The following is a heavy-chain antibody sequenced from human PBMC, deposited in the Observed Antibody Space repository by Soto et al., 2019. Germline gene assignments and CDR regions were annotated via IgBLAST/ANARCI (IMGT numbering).Heavy chain of an antibody. CDR2: INAGNGNT. Sequence: ASVKVSCKASGYTFTNYAIHWVRQAPGQRLEWMGWINAGNGNTKYSQKLQGRVTITRDTSASTAYMELSSLRSEDTAVYYCARSIVVVTALDYWGQGTLVTVS. CDR1: GYTFTNYA. D-gene: IGHD2-21*02. CDR3: ARSIVVVTALDY. V-gene: IGHV1-3*01. J-gene: IGHJ4*02.